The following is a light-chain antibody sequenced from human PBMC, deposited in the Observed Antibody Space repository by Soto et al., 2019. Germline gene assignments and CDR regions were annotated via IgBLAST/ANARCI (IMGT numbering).Light chain of an antibody. CDR2: ENN. J-gene: IGLJ2*01. Sequence: NFMLTQPHSVSESPGKTLSISCTRSSGSIANNYVQWYQQRPGSAPTTVIYENNQRLSGVPDRFSGSTDGSSNSASRTISVLQTEDEADYYCQSYDSDFVVFGGGTQLTVL. CDR3: QSYDSDFVV. CDR1: SGSIANNY. V-gene: IGLV6-57*04.